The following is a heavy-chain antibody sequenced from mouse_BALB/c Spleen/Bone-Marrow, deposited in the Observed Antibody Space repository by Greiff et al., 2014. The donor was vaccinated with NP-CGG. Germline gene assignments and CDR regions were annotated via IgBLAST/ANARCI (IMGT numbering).Heavy chain of an antibody. CDR2: IWAGGST. CDR3: ARVYLWYFDV. D-gene: IGHD2-3*01. CDR1: GFSFTSYG. J-gene: IGHJ1*01. Sequence: VKLVESGPGLVAPSQSLSITCTVSGFSFTSYGIHWVRQPPGKGLEWLGVIWAGGSTHYNSPLMSRLSNSKDNSKSQVFLKMNSLQTDDTAMYYCARVYLWYFDVWGAGTTVTVSS. V-gene: IGHV2-9*02.